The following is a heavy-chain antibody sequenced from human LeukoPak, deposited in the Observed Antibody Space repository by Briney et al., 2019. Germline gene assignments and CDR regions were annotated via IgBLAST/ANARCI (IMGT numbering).Heavy chain of an antibody. CDR3: TTWNYDILTGYSI. CDR2: IKSKTHGGTT. D-gene: IGHD3-9*01. CDR1: GFSFKNVW. Sequence: GGSLRLSCAASGFSFKNVWMSWVRQAPGEGLEWVGRIKSKTHGGTTDYAAAVKGRFTISRDDSKSTLYLQMNSLKTEDTALYYCTTWNYDILTGYSIWGQGTLVTVS. J-gene: IGHJ4*02. V-gene: IGHV3-15*01.